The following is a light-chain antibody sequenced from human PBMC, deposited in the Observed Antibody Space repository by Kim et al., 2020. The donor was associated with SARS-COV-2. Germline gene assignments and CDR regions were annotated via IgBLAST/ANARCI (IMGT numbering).Light chain of an antibody. Sequence: VSPGQTASTTCSGVKLWDKYACWYQHKPGQSPVLVIYQDSNRPSGIPERFSGSNSGNTATLTISGTQAMDEADYYCQAWDSSTAVFGTGTKFTV. CDR1: KLWDKY. CDR2: QDS. J-gene: IGLJ1*01. V-gene: IGLV3-1*01. CDR3: QAWDSSTAV.